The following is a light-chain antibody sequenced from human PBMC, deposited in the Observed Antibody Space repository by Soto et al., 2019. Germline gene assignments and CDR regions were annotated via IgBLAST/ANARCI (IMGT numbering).Light chain of an antibody. V-gene: IGLV2-14*03. CDR1: SSDIGRYDY. CDR2: RVI. CDR3: GSYTSDDVRYV. J-gene: IGLJ1*01. Sequence: QSALTQPASVSGSPGQSITISCTGSSSDIGRYDYVSWYQQLPGKAPKLIIYRVINRPSGISDRFSGSKSGNSASLSISGLQPEDEASYFCGSYTSDDVRYVFGTGTKLTVL.